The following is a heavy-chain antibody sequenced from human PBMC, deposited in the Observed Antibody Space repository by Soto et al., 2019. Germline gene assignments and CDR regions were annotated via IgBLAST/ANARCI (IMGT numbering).Heavy chain of an antibody. CDR3: AKSGRKCAFDI. CDR1: GYTFTSYA. V-gene: IGHV1-3*01. Sequence: QVQLVQSGAEVKKPGASVKVSCKASGYTFTSYAMHWVRQAPGQRLEWMGWINAGNGNTKYSQKFQGRVTITRDTSASTAYMELSSMRSEATAVYYCAKSGRKCAFDIWGQATMVTVSS. J-gene: IGHJ3*02. D-gene: IGHD2-8*02. CDR2: INAGNGNT.